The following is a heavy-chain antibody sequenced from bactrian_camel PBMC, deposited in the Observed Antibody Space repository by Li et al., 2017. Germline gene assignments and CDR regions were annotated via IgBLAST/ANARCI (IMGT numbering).Heavy chain of an antibody. V-gene: IGHV3-2*01. CDR2: VYTGGGST. Sequence: QLVESGGGLVQPGGSLRLSCAASGFIFSSYFMSWVRQAPGKGLEWVSSVYTGGGSTYYADSVKGRFTISRDNAKNTLYLQMNSLKTEDTAVYYCTTWFVSNWGQGTQVTVS. CDR1: GFIFSSYF. J-gene: IGHJ4*01. CDR3: TTWFVSN.